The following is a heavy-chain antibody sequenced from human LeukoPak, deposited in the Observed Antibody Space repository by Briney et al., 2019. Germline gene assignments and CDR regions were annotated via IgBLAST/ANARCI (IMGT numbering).Heavy chain of an antibody. J-gene: IGHJ4*02. CDR3: ARKPKDCSGGTCYWYYFDY. Sequence: GGSLRLSCAASGFTFSSYWMSWVRQAPGKGLEWVANIKQDGSEKYYVDSVKGQFTISRDNAKNSLYLQMNSLRAEDTAVYYCARKPKDCSGGTCYWYYFDYWGQGTLVTVSS. CDR2: IKQDGSEK. CDR1: GFTFSSYW. D-gene: IGHD2-15*01. V-gene: IGHV3-7*03.